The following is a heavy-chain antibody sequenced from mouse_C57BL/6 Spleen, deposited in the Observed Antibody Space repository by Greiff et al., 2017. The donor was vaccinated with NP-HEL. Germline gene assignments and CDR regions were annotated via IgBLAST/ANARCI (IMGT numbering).Heavy chain of an antibody. Sequence: EVQLQESGGDLVKPGGSLKLSCAASGFTFSSYGMSWVRQTPDKRLEWVATISSGGSYTYYPDSVKGRFTISRDNAKNTLYLQMSSLKSEDTAMYYCARQRELRSDYWGQGTTLTVSS. J-gene: IGHJ2*01. V-gene: IGHV5-6*01. D-gene: IGHD1-1*01. CDR3: ARQRELRSDY. CDR1: GFTFSSYG. CDR2: ISSGGSYT.